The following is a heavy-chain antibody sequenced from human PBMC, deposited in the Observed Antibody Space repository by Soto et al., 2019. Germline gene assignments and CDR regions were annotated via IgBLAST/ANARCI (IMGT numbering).Heavy chain of an antibody. CDR1: GDSVSSETTT. V-gene: IGHV6-1*01. Sequence: PSQTLSLTCAISGDSVSSETTTWNWIRQSPSRGLEWLGRTYYRSKWHIEYAVSVRGRIAINPDTSKNQFSLQLSSVSPEDTAVYFCTDMDVWGQGTTVTVSS. CDR2: TYYRSKWHI. CDR3: TDMDV. J-gene: IGHJ6*02.